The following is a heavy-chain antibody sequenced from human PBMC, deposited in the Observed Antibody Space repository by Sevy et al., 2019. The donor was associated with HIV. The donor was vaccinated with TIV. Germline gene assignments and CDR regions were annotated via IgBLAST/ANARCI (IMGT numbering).Heavy chain of an antibody. CDR3: ARDVYGSSWSYDYYGMDV. D-gene: IGHD6-13*01. J-gene: IGHJ6*02. CDR2: ISSSGSTI. CDR1: GFTFSDYY. Sequence: GGSLRLSCAASGFTFSDYYMSWIRQAPGKGLEWVSYISSSGSTIYYADSVKGRFTISRDNAKNSLYLQMNSLRAEDTAVYYCARDVYGSSWSYDYYGMDVWGQGTTVTVSS. V-gene: IGHV3-11*01.